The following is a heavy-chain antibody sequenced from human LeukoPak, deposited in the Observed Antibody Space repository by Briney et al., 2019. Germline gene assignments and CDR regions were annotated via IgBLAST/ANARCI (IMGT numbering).Heavy chain of an antibody. CDR2: ISSSSSYI. Sequence: GGSLRLSCAASGFTFSSYWMHWVRQAPGKGLVWVSSISSSSSYIYYADSVKGRFTISRDNAKNSLYLQMNSLRAEDTAVYYCARDPVPDGMDVWGQGTTVTVSS. CDR1: GFTFSSYW. CDR3: ARDPVPDGMDV. J-gene: IGHJ6*02. V-gene: IGHV3-21*01.